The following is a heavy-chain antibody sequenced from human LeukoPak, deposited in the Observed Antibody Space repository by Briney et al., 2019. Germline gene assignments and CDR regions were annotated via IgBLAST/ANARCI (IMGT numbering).Heavy chain of an antibody. CDR3: ARGNMVRGSYYMDV. D-gene: IGHD3-10*01. Sequence: SETLSLTCTVSGGSISSYYWSWIRQPPGKGLEWIGYIYYSGSTNYNPSLKSRVTISVDTSKNQFSLKLSSVTAADTAVYYCARGNMVRGSYYMDVWGKGTTVTVSS. CDR1: GGSISSYY. V-gene: IGHV4-59*01. CDR2: IYYSGST. J-gene: IGHJ6*03.